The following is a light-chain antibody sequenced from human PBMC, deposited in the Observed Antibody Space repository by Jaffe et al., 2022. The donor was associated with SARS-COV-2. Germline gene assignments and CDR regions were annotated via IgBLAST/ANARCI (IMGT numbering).Light chain of an antibody. Sequence: EIVLTQSPGTLSLSPGERATLSCRASQSLSSSYLAWYQQRPGQAPRLLIYGASSRATGIPDRFSGSGSGTDFTLTISRLEPEDFAVYYCQQYGRSPRTFGQGTKVEI. J-gene: IGKJ1*01. CDR1: QSLSSSY. CDR2: GAS. V-gene: IGKV3-20*01. CDR3: QQYGRSPRT.